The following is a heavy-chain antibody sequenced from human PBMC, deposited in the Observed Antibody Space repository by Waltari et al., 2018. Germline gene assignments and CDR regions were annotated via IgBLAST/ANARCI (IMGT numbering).Heavy chain of an antibody. CDR2: ISGSGGST. CDR1: GFTFSSYA. CDR3: AKISSVAGHFDY. D-gene: IGHD6-19*01. Sequence: EVQLLESGGGLVQPGGSLRLSCAASGFTFSSYAMSWVRQAPGKGLEWVPAISGSGGSTYYADSVKGRFTISRDNSKNTLDLQMNSLRAEDTAVYYCAKISSVAGHFDYWGQGTLVTVSS. V-gene: IGHV3-23*01. J-gene: IGHJ4*02.